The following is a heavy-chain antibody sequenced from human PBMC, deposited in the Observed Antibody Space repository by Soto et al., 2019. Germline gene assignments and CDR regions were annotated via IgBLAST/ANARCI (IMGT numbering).Heavy chain of an antibody. J-gene: IGHJ6*03. Sequence: EVQLVESGGGLVQPGGSLRLSCAASGFTFSSYSMNWVRQAPGKGLEWVSYISSSSSTIYYADSVKGRFTISRDNAKNSLYLQMNSLRAEDTAVYYCARPYCSSTSCYTYIDDWGKGTTVTVSS. CDR2: ISSSSSTI. D-gene: IGHD2-2*02. CDR1: GFTFSSYS. CDR3: ARPYCSSTSCYTYIDD. V-gene: IGHV3-48*01.